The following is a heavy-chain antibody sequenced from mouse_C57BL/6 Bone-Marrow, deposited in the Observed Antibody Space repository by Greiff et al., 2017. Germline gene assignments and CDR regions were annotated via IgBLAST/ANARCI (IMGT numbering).Heavy chain of an antibody. CDR3: AREYYDGSSYGFAY. Sequence: VQLQQSGPVLVKPGASVKMSCKASGYTFTDYYMNWVKPSHGKSLEWIGVINPYNGGTSYNQKFKGKATLTVDKSSSTAYMELNSLTSEDSAVYYCAREYYDGSSYGFAYWGQGTSLTVSS. CDR2: INPYNGGT. J-gene: IGHJ2*02. D-gene: IGHD1-1*01. CDR1: GYTFTDYY. V-gene: IGHV1-19*01.